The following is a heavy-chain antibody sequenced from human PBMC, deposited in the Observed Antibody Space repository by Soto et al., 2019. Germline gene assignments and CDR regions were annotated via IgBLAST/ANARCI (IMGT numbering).Heavy chain of an antibody. CDR3: AREGSSSGDYYYGMDV. Sequence: GASVKVSCEACGYTFTRYGISWVRQAPGQGLEWMGWISGYNGDTNYAQKFQGRVTMTTDTSTSTAYMELRSLRSDDTAVYYCAREGSSSGDYYYGMDVWGQGTTVTVSS. D-gene: IGHD6-6*01. V-gene: IGHV1-18*01. CDR1: GYTFTRYG. CDR2: ISGYNGDT. J-gene: IGHJ6*02.